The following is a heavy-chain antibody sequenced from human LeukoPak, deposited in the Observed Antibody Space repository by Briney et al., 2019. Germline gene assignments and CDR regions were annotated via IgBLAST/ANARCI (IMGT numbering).Heavy chain of an antibody. J-gene: IGHJ6*02. CDR2: VDYRGNT. D-gene: IGHD2-15*01. CDR1: GGSISSYY. CDR3: ARVEVGAANRQWYGMDV. V-gene: IGHV4-59*01. Sequence: SETLSLTCTISGGSISSYYWSWIRQPPGKGLEWIGYVDYRGNTNYNPSLKSRVTISIDTSKSLFSLKLNSVTAADTAMYYCARVEVGAANRQWYGMDVWGQGTTVTVSS.